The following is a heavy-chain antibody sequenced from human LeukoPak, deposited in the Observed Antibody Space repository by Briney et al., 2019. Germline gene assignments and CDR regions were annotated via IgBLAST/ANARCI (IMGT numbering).Heavy chain of an antibody. CDR2: ISYDGSNK. V-gene: IGHV3-30*18. CDR1: GFTVSSNY. CDR3: AKDSYYYDSSGYHPWDYYYGMDV. D-gene: IGHD3-22*01. Sequence: GGSLRLSCAASGFTVSSNYMSWVRQAPGKGLEWVAVISYDGSNKYYADSVKGRFTISRDNSKNTLYLQMNSLRAEDTAVYYCAKDSYYYDSSGYHPWDYYYGMDVWGQGTTVTVSS. J-gene: IGHJ6*02.